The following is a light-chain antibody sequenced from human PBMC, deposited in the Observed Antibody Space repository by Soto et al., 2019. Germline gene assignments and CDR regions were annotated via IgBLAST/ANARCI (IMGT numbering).Light chain of an antibody. Sequence: QSVLTQPPSASGAPGQGISISCSGSSSNIGGNSVSWYRQVPGTAPKLLIFCNHQRPSGVSDRFSGSKSGTSASLAITGLQSEDEADYYCSTWDDSLRGLVFGGGTKLTVL. V-gene: IGLV1-44*01. CDR3: STWDDSLRGLV. CDR2: CNH. J-gene: IGLJ2*01. CDR1: SSNIGGNS.